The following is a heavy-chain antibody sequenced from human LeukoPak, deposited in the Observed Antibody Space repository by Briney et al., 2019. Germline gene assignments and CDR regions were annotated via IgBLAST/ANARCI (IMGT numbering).Heavy chain of an antibody. CDR2: ISPYNGNT. V-gene: IGHV1-18*01. CDR3: ARDGGYFDY. J-gene: IGHJ4*02. Sequence: SVKVSCTASGYTFRSYGFSWVRQAPGQGLEWMGWISPYNGNTNYAQRFQGRVTMTTDTSTSTAYMELRSPRFDDTAVYYCARDGGYFDYWGRGTLVTVSS. CDR1: GYTFRSYG.